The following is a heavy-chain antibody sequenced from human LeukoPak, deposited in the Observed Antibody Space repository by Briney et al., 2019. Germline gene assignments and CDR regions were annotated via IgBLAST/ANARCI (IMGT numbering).Heavy chain of an antibody. Sequence: PGGSLRLSCAASGFTFSSYGMHWVRQAPGKGLEWVAFIRYDGSNKYYADSVKGRFTISRDNSKNTLYLQMNSRRAEDTAVYYCARSSGIYLFFDYWGQGTLVTVSS. D-gene: IGHD1-26*01. J-gene: IGHJ4*02. CDR3: ARSSGIYLFFDY. CDR1: GFTFSSYG. V-gene: IGHV3-30*02. CDR2: IRYDGSNK.